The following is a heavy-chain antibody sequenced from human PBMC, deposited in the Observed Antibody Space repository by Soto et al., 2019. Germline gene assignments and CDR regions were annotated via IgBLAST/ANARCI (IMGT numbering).Heavy chain of an antibody. CDR1: GFTVSSYG. Sequence: HPGGSLRLSCAASGFTVSSYGMHWVRQAPGKGLEWVAVISRDGCTKYYADSVKGRFTISRDNAKNSLYLQMNSLRAEDTAVYYCVRGSVDYAAYFDHWGQGALVTVSS. J-gene: IGHJ4*02. D-gene: IGHD3-16*01. CDR3: VRGSVDYAAYFDH. V-gene: IGHV3-30*03. CDR2: ISRDGCTK.